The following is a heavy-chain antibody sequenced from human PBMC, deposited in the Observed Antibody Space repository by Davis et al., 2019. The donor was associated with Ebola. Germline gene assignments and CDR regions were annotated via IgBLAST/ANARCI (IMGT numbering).Heavy chain of an antibody. V-gene: IGHV1-18*04. Sequence: ASVKVSCKASGYTFTSYGISWVRQAPGQGLEWMGWISAYNGNTNYAQKLQGRVTMTRDTSISTVNMELSRLTSDDTAVYYCARGGISMMVVPRDYYYGMDVWGQGTTVTVSS. J-gene: IGHJ6*02. CDR2: ISAYNGNT. D-gene: IGHD3-22*01. CDR1: GYTFTSYG. CDR3: ARGGISMMVVPRDYYYGMDV.